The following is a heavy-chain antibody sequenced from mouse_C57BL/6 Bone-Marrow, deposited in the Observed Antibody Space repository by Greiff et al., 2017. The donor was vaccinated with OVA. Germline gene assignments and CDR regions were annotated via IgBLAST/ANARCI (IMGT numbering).Heavy chain of an antibody. CDR2: ISSGSSTI. CDR3: ARRSGTLAWFAY. J-gene: IGHJ3*01. Sequence: EVMLVESGGGLVKPGGSLKLSCAASGFTFSDYGMHWVRQAPEKGLEWVAYISSGSSTIYYADTVKGRFTISRDNAKNTLFLQMTSLRSEDTVMYYCARRSGTLAWFAYWGQGTLVTVSA. D-gene: IGHD4-1*01. CDR1: GFTFSDYG. V-gene: IGHV5-17*01.